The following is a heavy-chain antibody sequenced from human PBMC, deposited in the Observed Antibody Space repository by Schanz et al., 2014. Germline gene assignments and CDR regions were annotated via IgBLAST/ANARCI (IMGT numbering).Heavy chain of an antibody. D-gene: IGHD5-12*01. Sequence: VQLVESGGGLVQPGGSLRLSCAASGFTFSSYAMHWVRQAPGKGLEWVAVISYDGSNKYYADSVKGRFTISRDNSRITLYLQMNSLRTEDTAVYYCASPSGYSDYGTYFDFWGQGTLVTVSS. CDR1: GFTFSSYA. CDR2: ISYDGSNK. J-gene: IGHJ4*02. V-gene: IGHV3-30-3*01. CDR3: ASPSGYSDYGTYFDF.